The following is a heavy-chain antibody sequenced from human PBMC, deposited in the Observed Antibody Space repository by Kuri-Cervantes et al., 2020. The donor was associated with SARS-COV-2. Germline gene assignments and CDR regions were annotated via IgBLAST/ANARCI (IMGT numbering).Heavy chain of an antibody. D-gene: IGHD6-13*01. CDR2: ISNSGGST. V-gene: IGHV3-23*01. CDR3: AKSMSIAAPASDY. Sequence: GESLKISCAASGFTFSSYSMNWVRQAPGKGLEWVSTISNSGGSTYYADSVKGRFTISRDNSRNTLYLQMNSLRADDTAVYYCAKSMSIAAPASDYWGQGTLVTVSS. CDR1: GFTFSSYS. J-gene: IGHJ4*02.